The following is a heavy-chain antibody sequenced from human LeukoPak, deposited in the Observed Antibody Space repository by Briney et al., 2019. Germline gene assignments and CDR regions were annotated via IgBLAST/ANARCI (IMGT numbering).Heavy chain of an antibody. CDR2: ISGSGGTT. V-gene: IGHV3-23*01. CDR3: ARDVYYPFDY. D-gene: IGHD3-22*01. Sequence: GGSLRLSCTASGYTFSSYAMTWVRQAPGKGLEWVSAISGSGGTTYYADSVKGRFTISRDNSENALYLQMNSLRAEDTAVYYCARDVYYPFDYWGQGTLVTVSS. J-gene: IGHJ4*02. CDR1: GYTFSSYA.